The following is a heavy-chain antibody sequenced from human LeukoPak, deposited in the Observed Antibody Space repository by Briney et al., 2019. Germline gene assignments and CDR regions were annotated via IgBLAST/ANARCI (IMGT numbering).Heavy chain of an antibody. CDR3: ARMGTSSSSWYSEYYYYNYMDV. CDR1: GGSINDNY. D-gene: IGHD6-13*01. Sequence: SETLSLTCTVSGGSINDNYWSWIRQPPGKGLEWIGYVYYTGSTNYNPSLKSRVTISIDISKNQFFLKLTSVTAADTAFYYCARMGTSSSSWYSEYYYYNYMDVWGKGTTVIVSS. V-gene: IGHV4-59*08. CDR2: VYYTGST. J-gene: IGHJ6*03.